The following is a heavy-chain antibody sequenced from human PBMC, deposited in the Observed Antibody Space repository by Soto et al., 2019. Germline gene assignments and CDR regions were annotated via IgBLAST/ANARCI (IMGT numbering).Heavy chain of an antibody. J-gene: IGHJ6*02. CDR1: GYTFTSYG. CDR2: ISAYNGNT. D-gene: IGHD5-12*01. Sequence: ASVKVSCKASGYTFTSYGISWVRQAPGQGLEWMGWISAYNGNTNYAQKLQGRVTMTTDTSTSTAYMELRSLRSDDTAVYYCARDGERVATSFCRDYYYYGMDVWDQETTVTVSS. V-gene: IGHV1-18*01. CDR3: ARDGERVATSFCRDYYYYGMDV.